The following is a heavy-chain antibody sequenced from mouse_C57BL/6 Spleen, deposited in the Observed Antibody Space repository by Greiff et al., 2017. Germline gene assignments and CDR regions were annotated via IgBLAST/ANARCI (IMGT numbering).Heavy chain of an antibody. V-gene: IGHV1-42*01. CDR3: ARGLANYGSSYGYFDV. J-gene: IGHJ1*03. D-gene: IGHD1-1*01. CDR1: GYSFTGYY. CDR2: INPSTGGT. Sequence: EVQLQQSGPELVKPGASVKISCKASGYSFTGYYLNWVKQSPEKSLEWIGEINPSTGGTTYNQKFKAKATLTVDKSSSTAYMQLKSLTSEDSAVYYCARGLANYGSSYGYFDVWGTGTTVTVSS.